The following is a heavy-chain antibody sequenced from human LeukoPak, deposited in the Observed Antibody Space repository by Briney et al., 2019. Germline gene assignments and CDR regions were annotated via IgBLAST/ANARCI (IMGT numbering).Heavy chain of an antibody. CDR1: GFTFSSYG. CDR2: IRYDGSNK. V-gene: IGHV3-30*02. CDR3: ARDRDTAMVGGYFDY. D-gene: IGHD5-18*01. Sequence: GGSLRLSCAASGFTFSSYGMHWVRQAPGKGLEWVAFIRYDGSNKYYADSVKGRFTISRDNSKNTLYLQMNSLRAEDTAVYYCARDRDTAMVGGYFDYWGQGTLVTVSS. J-gene: IGHJ4*02.